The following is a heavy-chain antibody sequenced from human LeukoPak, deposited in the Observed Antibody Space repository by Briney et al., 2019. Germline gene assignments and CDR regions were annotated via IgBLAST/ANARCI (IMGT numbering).Heavy chain of an antibody. CDR3: ARDLGSYSSGWYMGFDY. D-gene: IGHD6-19*01. J-gene: IGHJ4*02. Sequence: PGGSLRLSCVGSGFTFSSYSMNWVRQAPGKGLEWVSYISGTSNTIYYDDSVKGRFTVSRENAKNSLYLQMNSLRAEDTAIYYCARDLGSYSSGWYMGFDYWGQGTLVTVSS. V-gene: IGHV3-48*01. CDR2: ISGTSNTI. CDR1: GFTFSSYS.